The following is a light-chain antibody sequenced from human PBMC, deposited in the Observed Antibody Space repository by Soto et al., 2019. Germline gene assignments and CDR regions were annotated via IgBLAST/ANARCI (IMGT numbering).Light chain of an antibody. CDR2: GNI. V-gene: IGLV1-40*01. Sequence: QLVLTQPPSVSGAPGQRVTISCTGSSSNIGAGYDVHWYQQLPGTAPKLLIYGNINRPSGVPDRFSGSKSGTSASLAITGLQAEDEAGYYCQSYDSSLSGVVFGGGPKLTVL. CDR3: QSYDSSLSGVV. J-gene: IGLJ2*01. CDR1: SSNIGAGYD.